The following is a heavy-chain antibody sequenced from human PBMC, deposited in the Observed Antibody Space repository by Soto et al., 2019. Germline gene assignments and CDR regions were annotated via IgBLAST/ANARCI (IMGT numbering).Heavy chain of an antibody. D-gene: IGHD6-6*01. V-gene: IGHV3-23*01. Sequence: GGSLRLSCAASGLNFSILAMSWVRRAPGKGLEWVSTTGYSRLTTYYADSVKGRFTVSRDNSKNTLDPQMSSLRAEDTAVYYCATVHSTSRSFDYWGQGTLVTVSS. CDR3: ATVHSTSRSFDY. J-gene: IGHJ4*02. CDR2: TGYSRLTT. CDR1: GLNFSILA.